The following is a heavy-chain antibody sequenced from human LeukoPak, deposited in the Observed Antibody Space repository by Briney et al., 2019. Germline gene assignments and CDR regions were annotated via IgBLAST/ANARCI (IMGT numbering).Heavy chain of an antibody. CDR2: ISGSGGST. CDR1: GFTFSSYA. D-gene: IGHD3-10*01. CDR3: AKDEFRASGTFDY. J-gene: IGHJ4*02. V-gene: IGHV3-23*01. Sequence: PGASLRLSCAASGFTFSSYAMSWVRQAPGKGLEWVSAISGSGGSTYYADSVKGRSTIARENSKNTLYLQMNSLRAEDTAVYYCAKDEFRASGTFDYWGQGTLVTVSS.